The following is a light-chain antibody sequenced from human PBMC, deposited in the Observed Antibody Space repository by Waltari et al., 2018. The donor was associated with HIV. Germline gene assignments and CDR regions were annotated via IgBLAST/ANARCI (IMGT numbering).Light chain of an antibody. CDR2: STN. Sequence: QTVMTQEPSFSVSPGGTVTLTCGLRSVSVSPTTYTSLYRQTPGQAPRTLIYSTNVRSSGVPDRFSGSILGNKAALTITGAQADDECHYYCVLYMGGAWVFGGGTKLTVL. J-gene: IGLJ3*02. V-gene: IGLV8-61*01. CDR1: SVSVSPTTY. CDR3: VLYMGGAWV.